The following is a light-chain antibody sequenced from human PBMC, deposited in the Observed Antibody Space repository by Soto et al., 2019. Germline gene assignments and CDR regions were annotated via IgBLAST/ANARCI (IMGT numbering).Light chain of an antibody. CDR1: RSISDW. CDR2: DAS. CDR3: LQYSSHSWT. J-gene: IGKJ1*01. V-gene: IGKV1-5*01. Sequence: EIQITQSPSTLSPSVGDRVTITCRASRSISDWLAWYQQKPGKAPKLLIFDASSLKSGVPSRFSGSGSGTEFTLTISGLQPDDVATYYCLQYSSHSWTFGQGTKVDNK.